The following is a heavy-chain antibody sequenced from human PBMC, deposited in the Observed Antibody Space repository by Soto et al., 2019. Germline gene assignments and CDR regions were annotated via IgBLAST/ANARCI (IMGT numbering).Heavy chain of an antibody. CDR3: AKDMKWGGMTTIHYFDS. CDR1: GFTFSDYY. J-gene: IGHJ4*02. D-gene: IGHD4-17*01. V-gene: IGHV3-11*03. Sequence: PGGSLRLSCAASGFTFSDYYMSWIRQAPGKGLEWVSYISSSSSYTNYADSVKGRFTISRDNAKNSLYLQMNSLRPDDTALYYCAKDMKWGGMTTIHYFDSWGQGTLVTVSS. CDR2: ISSSSSYT.